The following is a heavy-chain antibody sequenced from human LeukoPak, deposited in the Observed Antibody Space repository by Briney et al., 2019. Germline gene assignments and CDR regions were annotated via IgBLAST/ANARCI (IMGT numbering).Heavy chain of an antibody. D-gene: IGHD6-19*01. CDR1: GGSFSGYY. J-gene: IGHJ4*02. CDR3: ARPQRSYSSGWYSDRKRAYFDY. V-gene: IGHV4-34*01. Sequence: SETLSLTCAVYGGSFSGYYWIWIRQPPGKGLEWIGEINHSGSTNYNPSLKSRVTISVDTSKNQFSLKLSSVTAADTAVYYCARPQRSYSSGWYSDRKRAYFDYWGQGTLVTVSS. CDR2: INHSGST.